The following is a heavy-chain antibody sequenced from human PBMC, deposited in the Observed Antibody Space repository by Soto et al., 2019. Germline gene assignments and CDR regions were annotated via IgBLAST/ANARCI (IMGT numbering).Heavy chain of an antibody. V-gene: IGHV1-69*08. Sequence: QVQLVQSGAEVKKPGSSVKVSCKASGGTFSSYTISWVRQAPGQGLEWMGRIIPILGIANYAQKFQGRVTITADKSTSTAYMELSSLRSEDTAVYYWARDLIGVVYAFDIWGQGTMVTVSS. CDR3: ARDLIGVVYAFDI. J-gene: IGHJ3*02. CDR1: GGTFSSYT. D-gene: IGHD3-3*01. CDR2: IIPILGIA.